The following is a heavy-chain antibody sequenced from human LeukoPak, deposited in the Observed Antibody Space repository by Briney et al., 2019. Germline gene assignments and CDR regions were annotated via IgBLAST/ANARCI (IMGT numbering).Heavy chain of an antibody. CDR3: ARDSVDGDVFDI. CDR1: GFTFSSYA. Sequence: PGGSLRLSCAASGFTFSSYAMHWVRQAPGKGLEWVSSISNSGSHIYYADSVKGRFTISRDNAKTSLYLEMSSLRAEDTAVYYCARDSVDGDVFDIWGQGTMVTVSS. D-gene: IGHD5/OR15-5a*01. V-gene: IGHV3-21*01. CDR2: ISNSGSHI. J-gene: IGHJ3*02.